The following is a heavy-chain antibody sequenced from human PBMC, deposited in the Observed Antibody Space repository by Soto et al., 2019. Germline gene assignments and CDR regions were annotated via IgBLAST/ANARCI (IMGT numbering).Heavy chain of an antibody. Sequence: EVQLVESGGGLVQPGGSLRLTCEAPGFTFSSYSMNWVRQAPGKGLECVSYISSSSTTISYADSVKGRFTISRDNAKNALYLQMSSRRDEDTAVYYCASLPTRYCSGGTCFPDWYFDLWGRGTLVTVSS. V-gene: IGHV3-48*02. CDR3: ASLPTRYCSGGTCFPDWYFDL. CDR1: GFTFSSYS. CDR2: ISSSSTTI. J-gene: IGHJ2*01. D-gene: IGHD2-15*01.